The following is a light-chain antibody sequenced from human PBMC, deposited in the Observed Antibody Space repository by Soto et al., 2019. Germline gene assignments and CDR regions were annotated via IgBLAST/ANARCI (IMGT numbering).Light chain of an antibody. Sequence: EIILTQSPDTLSLSPWERATLSCRASQTGSSNYLAWCQQRPGQAPRLLIYGASTRAAGIPDRFSGSGSGTDFTLTITRLEPEDSAVYFCQQYTGPPTTCGQGTRLEIK. CDR2: GAS. CDR3: QQYTGPPTT. J-gene: IGKJ5*01. V-gene: IGKV3-20*01. CDR1: QTGSSNY.